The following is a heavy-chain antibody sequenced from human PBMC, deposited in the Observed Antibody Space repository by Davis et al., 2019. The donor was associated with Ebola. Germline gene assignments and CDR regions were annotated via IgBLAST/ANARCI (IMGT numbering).Heavy chain of an antibody. D-gene: IGHD3-22*01. CDR3: AREGGQHSGYWSFDY. CDR1: GFTFSYYW. Sequence: PGGSLRLSCAASGFTFSYYWMTWVRQAPGKGLEWVAKIKADGSEKHHVDSVKGRFTISRDNAKSSLFLEMNSLRAEDTAVYYCAREGGQHSGYWSFDYWGQGTLVTVSS. CDR2: IKADGSEK. V-gene: IGHV3-7*03. J-gene: IGHJ4*02.